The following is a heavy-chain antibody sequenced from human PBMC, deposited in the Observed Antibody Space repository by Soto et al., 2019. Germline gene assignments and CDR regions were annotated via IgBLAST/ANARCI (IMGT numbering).Heavy chain of an antibody. J-gene: IGHJ5*02. V-gene: IGHV1-69*13. CDR1: GGTFSSYA. CDR2: IIPIFGTA. CDR3: ASIAVAGTKGYWFDP. Sequence: SVKVSCKASGGTFSSYAISWVRQAPGQGLEWMGGIIPIFGTANYAQKFQGRVTITADESTSTAYMELSSLRSEDTAVYYCASIAVAGTKGYWFDPWGQGTLVTVSS. D-gene: IGHD6-19*01.